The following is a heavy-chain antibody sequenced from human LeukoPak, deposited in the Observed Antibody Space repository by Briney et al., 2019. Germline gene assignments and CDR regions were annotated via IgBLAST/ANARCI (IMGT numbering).Heavy chain of an antibody. CDR2: IYYTGGT. V-gene: IGHV4-39*01. Sequence: PSETLSLTCSVSGGSITDSSYYWGWIRQPPEKGLEWIGYIYYTGGTYYSPSLKSRVTISVDTSKNQFSLKLSSVTAADTAVYYCARSYCSGGSCYRHFDYWGQGTLVTVSS. CDR1: GGSITDSSYY. CDR3: ARSYCSGGSCYRHFDY. J-gene: IGHJ4*02. D-gene: IGHD2-15*01.